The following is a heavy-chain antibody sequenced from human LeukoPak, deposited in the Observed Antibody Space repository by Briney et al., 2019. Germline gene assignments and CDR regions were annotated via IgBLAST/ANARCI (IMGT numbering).Heavy chain of an antibody. V-gene: IGHV4-39*01. CDR3: ARSGVSLSTPFGNWFDP. J-gene: IGHJ5*01. D-gene: IGHD3-10*01. CDR1: GGSISSSSYY. CDR2: IYCSGST. Sequence: PSETLSLTCTVSGGSISSSSYYWGWIRQPPGKGLEWIGGIYCSGSTYYNPSLKSRVNISVDTSKNQFSLKLSSVTAADTAVYYCARSGVSLSTPFGNWFDPWGQGTLVTVSS.